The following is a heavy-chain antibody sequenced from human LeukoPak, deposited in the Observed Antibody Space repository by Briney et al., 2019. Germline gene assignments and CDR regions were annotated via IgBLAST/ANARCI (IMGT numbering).Heavy chain of an antibody. CDR1: GFTFSSYS. Sequence: GGSLRLSCAASGFTFSSYSTNWVRQAPGKGLEWVSYISSSSITIYYADSVKGRFTVSRDKAKNSLYLQMNSLRAEDTAVYYCAREVYYDSSTFKNYYMDVWGKGTTVTVSS. CDR3: AREVYYDSSTFKNYYMDV. CDR2: ISSSSITI. D-gene: IGHD3-22*01. J-gene: IGHJ6*03. V-gene: IGHV3-48*01.